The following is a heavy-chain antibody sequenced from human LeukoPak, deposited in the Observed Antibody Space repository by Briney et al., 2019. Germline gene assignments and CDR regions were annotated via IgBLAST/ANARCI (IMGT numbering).Heavy chain of an antibody. D-gene: IGHD3/OR15-3a*01. CDR1: GHSISSGYY. Sequence: SETLSLTCTVSGHSISSGYYWGWIRQSPGKGLEWIGSIYHTGSTYYNPSLKSRLTISVDTSKNQFSLKLSSVTAADTAVYYCAKTRDDLLVGHIDYWGQGTLVTVSS. CDR2: IYHTGST. J-gene: IGHJ4*02. V-gene: IGHV4-38-2*02. CDR3: AKTRDDLLVGHIDY.